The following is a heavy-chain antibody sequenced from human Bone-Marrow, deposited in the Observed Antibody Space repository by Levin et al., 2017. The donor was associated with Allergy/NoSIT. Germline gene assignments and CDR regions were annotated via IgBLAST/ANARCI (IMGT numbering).Heavy chain of an antibody. Sequence: GESLKISCKASGYTFTSYDINWVRQATGQGLEWMGWMNPNSGNTGYAQKFQGRVTMTRNTSISTAYMELSSLRSEDTAVYYCARDVAVAANYYYYGMDVWGQGTTVTVSS. CDR1: GYTFTSYD. D-gene: IGHD6-19*01. CDR2: MNPNSGNT. J-gene: IGHJ6*02. CDR3: ARDVAVAANYYYYGMDV. V-gene: IGHV1-8*01.